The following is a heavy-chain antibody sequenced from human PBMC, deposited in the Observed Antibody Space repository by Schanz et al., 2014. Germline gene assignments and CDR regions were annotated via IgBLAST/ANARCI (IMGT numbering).Heavy chain of an antibody. Sequence: EVQLVESGGGLVQPGGSLRLSCAASGFTFSDSWMTWVRQAPGKGLEWVANIKQDESERSYVDSVKGRFTISRANAKNLMYLHLNSLRAEDTAVYYCAREVGGSFGQHYWGQGALVTVSS. J-gene: IGHJ4*02. CDR3: AREVGGSFGQHY. CDR1: GFTFSDSW. V-gene: IGHV3-7*01. D-gene: IGHD1-26*01. CDR2: IKQDESER.